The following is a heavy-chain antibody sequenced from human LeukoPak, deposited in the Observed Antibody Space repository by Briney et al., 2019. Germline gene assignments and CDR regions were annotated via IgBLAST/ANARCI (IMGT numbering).Heavy chain of an antibody. CDR1: GGSISSGGYY. V-gene: IGHV4-31*03. J-gene: IGHJ4*02. CDR2: IYYSGST. D-gene: IGHD3-22*01. Sequence: SETLSLTCTVSGGSISSGGYYWSWIRQHPGKGLEWIGYIYYSGSTYYNPSLKSRVTISVDTSKNQFSLKLSSVTAADTAVYYCARDAYYYDSSGYYSRFGYWGQGTLVTVSS. CDR3: ARDAYYYDSSGYYSRFGY.